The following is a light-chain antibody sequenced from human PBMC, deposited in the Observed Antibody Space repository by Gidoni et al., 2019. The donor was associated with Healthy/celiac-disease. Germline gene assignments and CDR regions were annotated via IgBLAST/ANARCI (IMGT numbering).Light chain of an antibody. Sequence: QSVLTPPPSVSGAPGQRVTISCTGSSSNIGAGYDVHWYQQLPGTAPKLLIYGNSNRPSGVPDRFSGSKSGTSASLAITGLQAEDEADYYCQSYDSSLSGSKVFGGETKLTVL. CDR1: SSNIGAGYD. CDR3: QSYDSSLSGSKV. J-gene: IGLJ2*01. CDR2: GNS. V-gene: IGLV1-40*01.